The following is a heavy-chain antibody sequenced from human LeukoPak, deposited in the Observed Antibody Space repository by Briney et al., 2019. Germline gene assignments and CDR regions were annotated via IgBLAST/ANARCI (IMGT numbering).Heavy chain of an antibody. Sequence: GGSLRLSCAAFGFTVSSKYMSWVRQAPGKGLEWVSVFYSGGSTYYADSVKGRFTISRDNSKNTLYFQMNSLRAEDTAVYYCARGLGWNYFDYWGQGTLVTVSS. CDR1: GFTVSSKY. D-gene: IGHD6-19*01. V-gene: IGHV3-66*01. J-gene: IGHJ4*02. CDR3: ARGLGWNYFDY. CDR2: FYSGGST.